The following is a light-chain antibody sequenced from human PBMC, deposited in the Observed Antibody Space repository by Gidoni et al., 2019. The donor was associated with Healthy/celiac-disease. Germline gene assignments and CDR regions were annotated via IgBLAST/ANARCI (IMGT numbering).Light chain of an antibody. Sequence: EIVSTQSPGTLSLSPGERATLSCRASQSVSSSYLAWYQQKPGQAPRLLIYGASSRATGIPDRFSGSGSGTDFTLTISRLEPEDFAVYYCQQYGSSLVTFXGXTKVEIK. CDR1: QSVSSSY. J-gene: IGKJ4*01. CDR2: GAS. CDR3: QQYGSSLVT. V-gene: IGKV3-20*01.